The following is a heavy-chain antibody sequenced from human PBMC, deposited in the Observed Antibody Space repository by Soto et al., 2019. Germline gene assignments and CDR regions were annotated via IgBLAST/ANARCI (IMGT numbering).Heavy chain of an antibody. D-gene: IGHD2-2*01. J-gene: IGHJ6*01. V-gene: IGHV3-23*01. CDR2: ISGGGDRR. CDR1: GVTFSFYA. CDR3: ARDSRIVPAAIHYYYYGLDV. Sequence: GGCLRLSCAASGVTFSFYALSWVLQAPGNGLKCVAGISGGGDRRHYADSVKCRFTISRDNSKNTLYLQMNSLRAEDAAIYFCARDSRIVPAAIHYYYYGLDVWGPGTTVTVSS.